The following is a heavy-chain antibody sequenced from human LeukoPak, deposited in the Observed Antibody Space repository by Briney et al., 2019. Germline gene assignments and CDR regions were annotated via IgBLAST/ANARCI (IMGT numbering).Heavy chain of an antibody. CDR1: GGTFSSYA. CDR2: IIPIFGTA. J-gene: IGHJ4*02. D-gene: IGHD2-2*01. V-gene: IGHV1-69*06. Sequence: SVKVSCKASGGTFSSYAISWVRQAPGQGLEWMGGIIPIFGTANYAQKFQGRVTITADKSTSTAYMELSSLRSEDTAVYYCARGCSSTSCNGGFDYWGQGTLVTVS. CDR3: ARGCSSTSCNGGFDY.